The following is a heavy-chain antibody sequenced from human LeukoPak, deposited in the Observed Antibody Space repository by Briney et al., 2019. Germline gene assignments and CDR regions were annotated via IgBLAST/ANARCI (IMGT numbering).Heavy chain of an antibody. Sequence: PGGSLRLSCAASGFTFSSYWMHWVRQAPGKGLAWVSRISPDGSTTGHADSVKGRFTTSRDNAKNTLFLQMNSLRAEDTAVYYYTRDFDFSSAIWGQGTLVTVSS. CDR1: GFTFSSYW. CDR2: ISPDGSTT. V-gene: IGHV3-74*01. D-gene: IGHD3-3*01. J-gene: IGHJ4*02. CDR3: TRDFDFSSAI.